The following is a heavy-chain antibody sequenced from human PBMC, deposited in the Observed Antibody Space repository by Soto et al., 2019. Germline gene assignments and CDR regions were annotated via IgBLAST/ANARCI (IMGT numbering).Heavy chain of an antibody. V-gene: IGHV4-30-4*01. CDR2: IYYSGST. CDR3: ARESHHLGSYGPS. D-gene: IGHD3-16*01. CDR1: GGSISSGDYY. J-gene: IGHJ5*02. Sequence: SETLSLTCTVSGGSISSGDYYWSWIRQPPGKGLEWIGYIYYSGSTYYNPSLKSRVTISVDTSKNQFSLRLSSVTAADTAVYYCARESHHLGSYGPSWGQGTLVTVSS.